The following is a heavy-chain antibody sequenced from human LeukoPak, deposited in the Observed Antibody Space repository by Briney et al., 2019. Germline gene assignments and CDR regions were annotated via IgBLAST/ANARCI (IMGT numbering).Heavy chain of an antibody. J-gene: IGHJ4*02. V-gene: IGHV4-61*02. CDR3: ARVLDTVLLDY. Sequence: PSETLSLTCIVSGGSVSSNNYYWSWIRQPAGKGLEWIGRIHISGNRNYNPSLKSRVTMSLDTSKNQFSLKLTSVTAADTAVYYCARVLDTVLLDYWGQGTLVTVSS. D-gene: IGHD2-2*03. CDR2: IHISGNR. CDR1: GGSVSSNNYY.